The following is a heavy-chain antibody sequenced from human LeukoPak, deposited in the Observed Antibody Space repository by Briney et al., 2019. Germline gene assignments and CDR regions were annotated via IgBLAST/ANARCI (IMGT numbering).Heavy chain of an antibody. CDR2: MNPNSGNT. V-gene: IGHV1-8*01. Sequence: ASVKVCCKASGRTFTSYDINWVRQATGQGLEWMGWMNPNSGNTGYAQKFQGRVTMTRNTSISTAYMELSSLRSEDTAVYYCARDGRDYYDSSFDYWGQGTLVTVSS. J-gene: IGHJ4*02. CDR3: ARDGRDYYDSSFDY. D-gene: IGHD3-22*01. CDR1: GRTFTSYD.